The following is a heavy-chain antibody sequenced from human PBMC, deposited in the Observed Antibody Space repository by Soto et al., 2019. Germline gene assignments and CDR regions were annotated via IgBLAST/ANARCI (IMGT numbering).Heavy chain of an antibody. D-gene: IGHD5-18*01. CDR1: GFTFDDYA. CDR3: VRSKGGYSYGTPFDY. V-gene: IGHV3-9*01. J-gene: IGHJ4*02. CDR2: ISWNRGNI. Sequence: EVQLEESGGAVVQPGRSLRLSCAASGFTFDDYAMNWVRQVLGKGLEWVSSISWNRGNIGYADSVKGRFTTSRDNAENSLYLQMNSLRPEDTALYYCVRSKGGYSYGTPFDYWGQGTLITVSS.